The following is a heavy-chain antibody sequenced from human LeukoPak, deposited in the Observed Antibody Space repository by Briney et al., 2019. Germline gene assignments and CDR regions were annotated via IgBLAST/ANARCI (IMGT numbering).Heavy chain of an antibody. V-gene: IGHV1-2*02. J-gene: IGHJ3*02. Sequence: ASVKVSCKASGYTFTGYYMHWVRQAPGQGLEWMGWINPNSGGTNYAQKFQGRVTMTRDTSISTAYMELSRLRSDDTAVYYCARGGGVVVPAATQGAFDIWGQGTMVTVSS. CDR2: INPNSGGT. D-gene: IGHD2-2*01. CDR3: ARGGGVVVPAATQGAFDI. CDR1: GYTFTGYY.